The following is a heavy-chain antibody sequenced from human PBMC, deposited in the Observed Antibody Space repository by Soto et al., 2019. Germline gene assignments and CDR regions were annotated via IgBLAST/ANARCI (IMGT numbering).Heavy chain of an antibody. D-gene: IGHD6-13*01. Sequence: QVQLVQSGADVKKPGSSVKVSCKASGGTLSYNAFSWVRQAPGQGIEWMGGIVTIFGTANHAQKFQDRVTMTADESTSTVYMELISLRSEDTAVYYCARNGAYSSSQFDLDVLGPGTPVTVSS. J-gene: IGHJ6*02. CDR1: GGTLSYNA. CDR2: IVTIFGTA. V-gene: IGHV1-69*01. CDR3: ARNGAYSSSQFDLDV.